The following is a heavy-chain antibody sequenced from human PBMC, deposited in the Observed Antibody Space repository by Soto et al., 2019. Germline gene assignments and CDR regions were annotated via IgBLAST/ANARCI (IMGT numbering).Heavy chain of an antibody. V-gene: IGHV3-15*07. D-gene: IGHD2-8*01. CDR1: GFTFSHAW. Sequence: EVQLVESGGGLVKPGGSLRLSCGASGFTFSHAWMNWVRQAPGKGLEWVGRIKSKIDGGTSDYAAPVKGRFSISRDDSKDTLFLQMNSLKTEDTAVYFCATMGHCSNGVCSYYYYGMDVWVLGPTVTVSS. CDR3: ATMGHCSNGVCSYYYYGMDV. J-gene: IGHJ6*02. CDR2: IKSKIDGGTS.